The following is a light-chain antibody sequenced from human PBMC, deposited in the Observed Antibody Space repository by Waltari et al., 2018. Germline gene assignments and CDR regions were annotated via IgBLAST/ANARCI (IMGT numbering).Light chain of an antibody. CDR2: WAS. V-gene: IGKV4-1*01. Sequence: DIVLTQSPDSLALSLGQRATINCMSSQNLLYSSNNKNYLAWYQQKPGQPPKLLIYWASTREFGVPDRFSGSGSETEFTLTISSLQAEDVAVYYCQQYYTTPLYTFGQGTKLEIK. J-gene: IGKJ2*01. CDR1: QNLLYSSNNKNY. CDR3: QQYYTTPLYT.